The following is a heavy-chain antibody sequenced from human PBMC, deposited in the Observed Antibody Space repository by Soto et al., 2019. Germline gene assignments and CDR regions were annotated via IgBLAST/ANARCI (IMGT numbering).Heavy chain of an antibody. V-gene: IGHV5-51*01. CDR3: ARLIQLWSPFDY. J-gene: IGHJ4*02. CDR2: IYPGDSET. Sequence: GESLKISCQASGYSFTSYWIAWVRQMPGKGLEWMGIIYPGDSETRYSPSFQGQVTISADKSTTTAYLQWSSLKASDTAMYYCARLIQLWSPFDYWGQGTLVTVSS. CDR1: GYSFTSYW. D-gene: IGHD5-18*01.